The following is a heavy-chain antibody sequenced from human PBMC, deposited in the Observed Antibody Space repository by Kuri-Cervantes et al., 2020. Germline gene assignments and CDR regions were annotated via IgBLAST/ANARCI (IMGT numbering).Heavy chain of an antibody. Sequence: GESLKISCVGSGFTFSSYSMNWVRQAPGKGLEWVSSISSSSSYIYYADSVKGRFTISRDNAKNSLYLQMNSLRAEDTALYYCAVVGRSSRPGYWGQGTLVTVSS. D-gene: IGHD6-6*01. CDR1: GFTFSSYS. J-gene: IGHJ4*02. V-gene: IGHV3-21*01. CDR2: ISSSSSYI. CDR3: AVVGRSSRPGY.